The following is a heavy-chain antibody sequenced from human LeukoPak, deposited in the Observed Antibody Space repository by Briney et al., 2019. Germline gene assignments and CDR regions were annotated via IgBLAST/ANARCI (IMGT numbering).Heavy chain of an antibody. CDR2: INPNSGGT. J-gene: IGHJ3*02. CDR1: GYTFTGYY. D-gene: IGHD6-13*01. CDR3: ARRYSSSLEAFDI. V-gene: IGHV1-2*02. Sequence: ASVKVSCKASGYTFTGYYMHWVRQAPGQGLEWMGWINPNSGGTNYAQKFQGRVTMTRDTSISTAYMELSRLRSDDTAVFYCARRYSSSLEAFDIWGQGTMVTVSS.